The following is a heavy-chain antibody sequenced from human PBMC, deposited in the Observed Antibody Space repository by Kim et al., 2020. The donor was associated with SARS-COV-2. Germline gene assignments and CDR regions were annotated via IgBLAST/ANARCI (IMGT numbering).Heavy chain of an antibody. Sequence: SETLSLTCTVSGGSIRSYYWSWIRQPPGGGLEWIGYIFYSGTTNYSPSLKSRVTMSVDMSKSHFSLKLNSVTAAETALYYCAGGDFGSNRFDYWGQGSL. CDR3: AGGDFGSNRFDY. J-gene: IGHJ4*02. CDR2: IFYSGTT. V-gene: IGHV4-59*01. CDR1: GGSIRSYY. D-gene: IGHD3-3*01.